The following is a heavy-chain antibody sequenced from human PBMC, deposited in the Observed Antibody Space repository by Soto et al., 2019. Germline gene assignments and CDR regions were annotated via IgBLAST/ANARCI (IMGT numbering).Heavy chain of an antibody. D-gene: IGHD6-6*01. Sequence: GESLKISCAASGFTFSSYAMSWVRQAPGKGLEWVSAISGSGGSTYYADSVKGRFTISRDNSKNTLYLQMNSLRAEDTAVYYCAKDGPVVAAREFDYWGQGTLVTVSS. V-gene: IGHV3-23*01. CDR3: AKDGPVVAAREFDY. CDR1: GFTFSSYA. J-gene: IGHJ4*02. CDR2: ISGSGGST.